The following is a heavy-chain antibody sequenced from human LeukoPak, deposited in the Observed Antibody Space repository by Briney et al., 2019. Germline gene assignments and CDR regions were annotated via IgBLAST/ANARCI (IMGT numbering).Heavy chain of an antibody. Sequence: PSETLSLTCTVSGGSVSSSSYYWGWIRQPPGKGLEWIGSIYYSGSTYYNPSLKSRVTISVDTSKNQFSLKLSSVTAADTAVYHCARATRGHDYSKRARRGLGWFDPWGQGTLVTVSS. CDR2: IYYSGST. D-gene: IGHD4-11*01. CDR1: GGSVSSSSYY. J-gene: IGHJ5*02. V-gene: IGHV4-39*07. CDR3: ARATRGHDYSKRARRGLGWFDP.